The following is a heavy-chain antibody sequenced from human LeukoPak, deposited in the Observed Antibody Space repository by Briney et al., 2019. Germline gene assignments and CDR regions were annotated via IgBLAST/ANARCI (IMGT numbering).Heavy chain of an antibody. CDR3: ARDPGFDILTGYSTDRSFDL. CDR1: GGTFSSYA. V-gene: IGHV1-69*04. Sequence: VASVKVSCKASGGTFSSYAISWVRQAPGQGLEWMGRIIPILGIANYAQKFQGRVTITADKSTSTAYMELSSLRSEDTAVYYCARDPGFDILTGYSTDRSFDLWGRGTLVTVSS. J-gene: IGHJ2*01. D-gene: IGHD3-9*01. CDR2: IIPILGIA.